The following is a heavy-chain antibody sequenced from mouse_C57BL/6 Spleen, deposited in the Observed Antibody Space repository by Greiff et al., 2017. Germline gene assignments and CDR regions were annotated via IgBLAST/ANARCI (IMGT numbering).Heavy chain of an antibody. J-gene: IGHJ3*01. CDR1: GYTFTSYT. CDR3: AREVYYGYDVAWFAY. V-gene: IGHV1-4*01. Sequence: VQLQQSGAELARPGASVKMSCKASGYTFTSYTMHWVKQRPGQGLEWIGYINPSSGYTKYNQKFKDKATLTADKSSSTAYMQLSSLTSEDSAVYYCAREVYYGYDVAWFAYWGQGTLVTVSA. D-gene: IGHD2-2*01. CDR2: INPSSGYT.